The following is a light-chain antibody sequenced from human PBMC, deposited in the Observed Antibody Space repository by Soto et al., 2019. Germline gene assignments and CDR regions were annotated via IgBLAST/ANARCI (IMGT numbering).Light chain of an antibody. J-gene: IGKJ5*01. Sequence: EIVMTQSPTILSVSPGERATLSCRASQSVSSNLAWYQQKPGQPPRLLMYGVYTRAPGTPARFSGSGSGTDFTLTISSLEPEDFAVYYCQQRSKWPITFGQGTRLEIK. CDR3: QQRSKWPIT. CDR2: GVY. CDR1: QSVSSN. V-gene: IGKV3-11*01.